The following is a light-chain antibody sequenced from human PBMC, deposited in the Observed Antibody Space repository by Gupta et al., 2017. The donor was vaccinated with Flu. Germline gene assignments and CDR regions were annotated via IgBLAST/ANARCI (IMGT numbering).Light chain of an antibody. J-gene: IGKJ2*01. CDR1: QSISSSN. CDR3: QQYGNSPLYT. V-gene: IGKV3-20*01. CDR2: DAS. Sequence: EIVFTQSPASLSLSPGERATPSCRASQSISSSNLAWYQQKPGQAPRLLVYDASSRATGIPDRFSGSGSGTDFTLIISRREPEDFAVYFCQQYGNSPLYTFGQGTKLEIK.